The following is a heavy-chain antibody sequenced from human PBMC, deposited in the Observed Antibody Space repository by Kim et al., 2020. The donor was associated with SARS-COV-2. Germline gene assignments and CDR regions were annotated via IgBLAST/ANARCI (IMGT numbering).Heavy chain of an antibody. V-gene: IGHV1-18*01. J-gene: IGHJ4*02. CDR1: GYTFTSSG. CDR3: ARGRVPDY. Sequence: ASVKVSCKASGYTFTSSGVTWVRQAPGQGLEWMGWVNTYSGNTNYAQNLQGRVTMTTDTSTSTAYMELSSLRSDDTAVYYCARGRVPDYWGQGTLVTGSS. CDR2: VNTYSGNT.